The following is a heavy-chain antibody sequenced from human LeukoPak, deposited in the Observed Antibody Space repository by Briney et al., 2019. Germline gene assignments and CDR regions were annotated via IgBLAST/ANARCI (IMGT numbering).Heavy chain of an antibody. CDR2: IGGGGSDT. Sequence: GGSLRLSCAVSGFNFWNTGMSWVRQAPGKGLEWVSAIGGGGSDTRYTDSVMGRFTLSRDISRNILYLQMDTLTAEDTAVYYCAKDQGASSYSFDYWGRGTLVTVSS. CDR1: GFNFWNTG. D-gene: IGHD1-26*01. J-gene: IGHJ4*02. V-gene: IGHV3-23*01. CDR3: AKDQGASSYSFDY.